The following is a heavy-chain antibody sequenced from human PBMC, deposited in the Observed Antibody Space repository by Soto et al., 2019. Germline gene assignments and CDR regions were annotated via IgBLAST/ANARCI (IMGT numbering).Heavy chain of an antibody. CDR1: GFTFSSYA. CDR3: AKSPGMYYYDSSGYSDYDN. Sequence: PGGSLRLSCAASGFTFSSYAMSWVRQAPGKGLEWVSAISGSGVSTYYADSVKGRFTISRDNSKNTLYLQMNSLRAEDTAVYYCAKSPGMYYYDSSGYSDYDNWGQRTLVTVSA. D-gene: IGHD3-22*01. J-gene: IGHJ1*01. V-gene: IGHV3-23*01. CDR2: ISGSGVST.